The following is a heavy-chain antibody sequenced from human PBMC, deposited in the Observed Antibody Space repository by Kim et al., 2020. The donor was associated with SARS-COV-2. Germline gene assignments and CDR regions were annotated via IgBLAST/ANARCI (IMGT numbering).Heavy chain of an antibody. CDR3: AKRGGGGAQ. CDR2: GSH. D-gene: IGHD2-15*01. J-gene: IGHJ4*02. Sequence: GSHYYADPVKGRYTISRENSQNTLYLQMNRLRAEDTAVYYCAKRGGGGAQWGQGTLVTVSS. V-gene: IGHV3-23*01.